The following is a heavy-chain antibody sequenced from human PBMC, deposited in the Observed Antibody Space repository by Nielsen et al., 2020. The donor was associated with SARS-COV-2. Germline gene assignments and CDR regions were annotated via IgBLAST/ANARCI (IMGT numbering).Heavy chain of an antibody. CDR2: IYYSGST. D-gene: IGHD2-2*01. J-gene: IGHJ6*02. CDR1: GGSISSYY. CDR3: ARDQVTNGMDV. V-gene: IGHV4-59*01. Sequence: ETLSLTCTASGGSISSYYMSWIRQPPGKGLGWVGYIYYSGSTNYNPSLKSRVTISVDTSKNQFSLKLSSVTAADTAVYYCARDQVTNGMDVWGQGTTVTVSS.